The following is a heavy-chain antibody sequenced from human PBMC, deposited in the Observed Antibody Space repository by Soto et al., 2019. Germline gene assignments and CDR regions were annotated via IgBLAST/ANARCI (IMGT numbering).Heavy chain of an antibody. CDR3: ARDGWSGYSVNFDYYYGMDV. CDR2: TYYRSKWYN. CDR1: GDSVSSNSAG. D-gene: IGHD3-3*01. J-gene: IGHJ6*02. V-gene: IGHV6-1*01. Sequence: SQTLSLTCAISGDSVSSNSAGWNCIRHSRSRFLEWLGRTYYRSKWYNDYAVSVKSRITINPDTSKNQFSLQLNSVTPEDTAVYYCARDGWSGYSVNFDYYYGMDVWGQGTTVTVSS.